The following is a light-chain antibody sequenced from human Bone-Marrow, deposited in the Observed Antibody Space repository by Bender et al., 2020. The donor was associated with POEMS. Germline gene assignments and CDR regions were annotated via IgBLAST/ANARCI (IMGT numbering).Light chain of an antibody. CDR1: SSNTGSGYD. CDR2: GYN. V-gene: IGLV1-40*01. J-gene: IGLJ3*02. CDR3: NSYAGRCTWV. Sequence: QSVLTQPPSVSGAPGQRVTITCTGSSSNTGSGYDINWYQHLPGTAPKLLIYGYNNRPSGVPDRFSGSKSGTSASLAITGLQAEVEGDYYCNSYAGRCTWVFGGGTKLTVL.